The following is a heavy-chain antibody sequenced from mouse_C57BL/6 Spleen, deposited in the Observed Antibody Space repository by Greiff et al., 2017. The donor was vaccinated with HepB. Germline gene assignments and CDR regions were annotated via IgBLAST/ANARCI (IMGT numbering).Heavy chain of an antibody. V-gene: IGHV5-6*01. J-gene: IGHJ2*01. D-gene: IGHD4-1*01. CDR1: GFTFSSYG. CDR3: ARNWEDFDY. CDR2: ISSGGSYT. Sequence: EVMLVESGGDLVKPGGSLKLSCAASGFTFSSYGMSWVRQTPDKRLEWVATISSGGSYTYYPDSVKGRFTISRDNAKNTLYLQMSSLKSEDTAMYYCARNWEDFDYWGQGTTLTVSS.